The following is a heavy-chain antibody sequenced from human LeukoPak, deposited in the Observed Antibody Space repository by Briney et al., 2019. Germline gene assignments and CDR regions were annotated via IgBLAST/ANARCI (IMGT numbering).Heavy chain of an antibody. CDR2: ITPNSGGT. CDR1: GATFTAYY. J-gene: IGHJ4*02. Sequence: GPSVKVSCKPSGATFTAYYMHWVRQAPGQGLEWMGWITPNSGGTNYAQKFQGRVTMTRDTSISTAYMELSRLRSHDTAVYYCARGAHYHDSSEGYDYWGQGTLVTVSS. V-gene: IGHV1-2*02. D-gene: IGHD3-22*01. CDR3: ARGAHYHDSSEGYDY.